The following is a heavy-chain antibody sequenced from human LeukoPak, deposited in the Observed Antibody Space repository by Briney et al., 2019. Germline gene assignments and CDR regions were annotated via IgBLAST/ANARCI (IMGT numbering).Heavy chain of an antibody. V-gene: IGHV4-34*01. CDR1: GGSFSGYY. D-gene: IGHD3-10*01. CDR3: ASTRGVTRMGDAFDI. J-gene: IGHJ3*02. CDR2: INHSGST. Sequence: SETLSLTCAVYGGSFSGYYWTWIRQPPGKGLEWIGEINHSGSTNYNPSLKSRVTISVDTSKNQFSLKLSSVTAADTAVYYCASTRGVTRMGDAFDIWGQGTMVTVSS.